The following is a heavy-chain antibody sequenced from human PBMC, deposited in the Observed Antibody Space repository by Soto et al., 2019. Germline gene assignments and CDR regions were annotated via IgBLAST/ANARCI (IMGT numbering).Heavy chain of an antibody. Sequence: SVKVSCKASGGTFSSYAISWVRQAPGQGLEWMGGIIPIFGTANYAQKFQGRVTITADESTSTAYMELSSLRSEDTAVYYCARDRHDILTGYYNGTDYWGQGTLVTVSS. CDR1: GGTFSSYA. CDR2: IIPIFGTA. D-gene: IGHD3-9*01. V-gene: IGHV1-69*13. CDR3: ARDRHDILTGYYNGTDY. J-gene: IGHJ4*02.